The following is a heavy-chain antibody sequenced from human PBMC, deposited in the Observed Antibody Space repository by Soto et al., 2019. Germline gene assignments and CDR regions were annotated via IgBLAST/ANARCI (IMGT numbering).Heavy chain of an antibody. J-gene: IGHJ4*02. CDR2: IYYSGST. V-gene: IGHV4-61*01. CDR3: ARDLGYGGDGFDY. D-gene: IGHD4-17*01. CDR1: GGSVSSGSYY. Sequence: ASETLSLTCTVSGGSVSSGSYYWSWIRQPPGKGLEWIGYIYYSGSTNYNPSLKSRVTISVDTSKNQFSLKLSSVTAADTAVYYCARDLGYGGDGFDYWGQGTLVTVPS.